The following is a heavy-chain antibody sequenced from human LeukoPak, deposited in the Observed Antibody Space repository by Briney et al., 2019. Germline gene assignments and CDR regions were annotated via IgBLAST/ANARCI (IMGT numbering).Heavy chain of an antibody. CDR2: ISPSGGST. CDR1: GYTFTSNY. CDR3: ARGVGARS. Sequence: ASVKVSCKAFGYTFTSNYMHWVRQAPGQGPEWMGVISPSGGSTTYAQKFQGRVTLTRDMSTSTDYLELSSLRSEDTAVYYCARGVGARSWGQGTLVTVSS. V-gene: IGHV1-46*01. J-gene: IGHJ5*02.